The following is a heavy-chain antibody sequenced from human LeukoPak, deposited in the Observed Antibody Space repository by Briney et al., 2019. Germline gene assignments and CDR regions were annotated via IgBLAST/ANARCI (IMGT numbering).Heavy chain of an antibody. Sequence: ASVKVSCKASGYTFTSYGISWVRQAPGQGLEWMGWISAYNGNTNYAQKLQGRVTMTTDTSTSTAYMELRSLRSDDTAVYYCARDHLRDYYGSGSYYNAGLDYWGQGTLVTVSS. CDR2: ISAYNGNT. J-gene: IGHJ4*02. D-gene: IGHD3-10*01. V-gene: IGHV1-18*01. CDR3: ARDHLRDYYGSGSYYNAGLDY. CDR1: GYTFTSYG.